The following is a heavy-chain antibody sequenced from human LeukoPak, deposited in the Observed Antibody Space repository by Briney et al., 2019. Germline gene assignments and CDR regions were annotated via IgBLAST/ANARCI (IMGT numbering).Heavy chain of an antibody. D-gene: IGHD5-24*01. CDR2: VYCTGST. CDR3: ARGAMATTPFFDY. CDR1: GGSISNYY. J-gene: IGHJ4*02. Sequence: SETLSLTCPVSGGSISNYYYWTWIRQPPGKGLEWIGYVYCTGSTNFNPSLKSRVTMSLDTSRNQFSLKLTSLTAADTAVYYCARGAMATTPFFDYWGQGTLVTVSS. V-gene: IGHV4-59*01.